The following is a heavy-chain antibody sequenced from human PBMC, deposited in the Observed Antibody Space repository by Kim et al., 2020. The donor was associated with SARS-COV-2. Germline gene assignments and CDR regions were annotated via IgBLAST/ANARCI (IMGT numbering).Heavy chain of an antibody. D-gene: IGHD3-16*02. Sequence: SVKVSCKASGGTFSSYAISWVRQAPGQGLEWMGRIIPILGIANYAQKFQGRVTITADKSTSTAYMELSSLRSEDTAVYYCAREDSFGGVIAPFDYWGQGTLVTVSS. V-gene: IGHV1-69*04. CDR1: GGTFSSYA. CDR3: AREDSFGGVIAPFDY. J-gene: IGHJ4*02. CDR2: IIPILGIA.